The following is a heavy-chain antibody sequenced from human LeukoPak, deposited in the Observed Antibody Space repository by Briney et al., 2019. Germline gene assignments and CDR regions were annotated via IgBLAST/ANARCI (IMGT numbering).Heavy chain of an antibody. J-gene: IGHJ3*02. D-gene: IGHD3-16*01. CDR3: AKDSVYGGWGNAFDI. CDR1: GFTFSNSG. Sequence: GGSLRLSCAASGFTFSNSGMHWVRQAPGKGLEWVSFLRYDGSSKFYTDSVQGRFTISRDNSKNTLYLQMNSLRVEDAAVYYCAKDSVYGGWGNAFDIWGQGTMVTVSS. CDR2: LRYDGSSK. V-gene: IGHV3-30*02.